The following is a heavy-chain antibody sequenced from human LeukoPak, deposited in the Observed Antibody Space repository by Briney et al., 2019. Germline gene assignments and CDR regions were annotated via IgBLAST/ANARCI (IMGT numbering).Heavy chain of an antibody. Sequence: ASVKVSCKASGYTFTGYYMHWVRQAPGQGLEWMGWINPNSGGTNYAQKFQGGVTMTRDTSISTAYMELSRLRSDDTAVYYCASNYYDSSAQIRDAFDIWGQGTMVTVSS. CDR3: ASNYYDSSAQIRDAFDI. CDR2: INPNSGGT. D-gene: IGHD3-22*01. CDR1: GYTFTGYY. J-gene: IGHJ3*02. V-gene: IGHV1-2*02.